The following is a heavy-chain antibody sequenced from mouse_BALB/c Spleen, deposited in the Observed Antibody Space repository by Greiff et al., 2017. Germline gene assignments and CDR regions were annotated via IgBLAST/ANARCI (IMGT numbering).Heavy chain of an antibody. CDR1: GYTFSSYW. Sequence: VQLQQSGAELMKPGASVKISCKATGYTFSSYWIEWVKQRPGHGLEWIGEILPGSGSTNYNEKFKGKATFTADTSSNTAYMQLSSLTSEDSAVYYCASAYDGYSYYYAMDYWGQGTSVTVSS. V-gene: IGHV1-9*01. CDR2: ILPGSGST. D-gene: IGHD2-3*01. J-gene: IGHJ4*01. CDR3: ASAYDGYSYYYAMDY.